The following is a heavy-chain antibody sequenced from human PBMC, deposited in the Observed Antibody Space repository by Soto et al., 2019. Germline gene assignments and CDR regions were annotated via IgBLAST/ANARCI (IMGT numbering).Heavy chain of an antibody. Sequence: QVQFVQSGAEVKKPGASVKLSCKASGYTFTGYSIHWVRQAPGQRLEWMGWINPGKGNTKYSQKFQGRVTLTRDTSANTAYVEVTSLRYEDTAVYYCVRGAMVRDPFDHWGQGTLVTVSS. D-gene: IGHD3-10*01. CDR2: INPGKGNT. J-gene: IGHJ4*02. CDR3: VRGAMVRDPFDH. CDR1: GYTFTGYS. V-gene: IGHV1-3*01.